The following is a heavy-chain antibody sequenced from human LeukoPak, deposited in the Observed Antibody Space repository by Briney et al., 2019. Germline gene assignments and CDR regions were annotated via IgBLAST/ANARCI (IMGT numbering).Heavy chain of an antibody. V-gene: IGHV5-51*01. CDR1: GYSFTSYW. D-gene: IGHD3-22*01. J-gene: IGHJ4*02. CDR3: GRRGDSSYYFDY. Sequence: GESLKISCKGSGYSFTSYWIGWVRQMPGKGLEWMGIIYPADSDTRYSPSFQGQVTISVDKSISTAYLQWSSLRASDTAIYYCGRRGDSSYYFDYWGQGTLVTVSS. CDR2: IYPADSDT.